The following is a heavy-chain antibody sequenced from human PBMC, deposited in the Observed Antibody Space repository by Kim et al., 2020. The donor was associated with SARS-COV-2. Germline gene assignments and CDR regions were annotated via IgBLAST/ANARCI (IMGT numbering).Heavy chain of an antibody. CDR1: GGTFSSYA. J-gene: IGHJ4*02. CDR2: IIPILGIA. CDR3: ARDWSGDLSIDY. Sequence: SVKVSCKASGGTFSSYAISWVRQAPGQGLEWMGRIIPILGIANYAQKFQGRVTITADKSTSTAYMELSSLRSEDTAVYYCARDWSGDLSIDYWGQGTLVTVSS. D-gene: IGHD4-17*01. V-gene: IGHV1-69*04.